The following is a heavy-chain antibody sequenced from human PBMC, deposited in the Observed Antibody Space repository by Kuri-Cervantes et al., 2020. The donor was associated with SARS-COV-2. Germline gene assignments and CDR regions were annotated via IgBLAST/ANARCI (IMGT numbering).Heavy chain of an antibody. CDR3: AKGSIVATIAYYFDY. CDR2: ISWDGGST. Sequence: LSLTCAASGFTFDDYAMHWVRQAPGKGLEWVSLISWDGGSTYYADSVKGRFTISRDNSKNSLYLQMNSLRAEDTALYYCAKGSIVATIAYYFDYWGQGTLGTVSS. CDR1: GFTFDDYA. J-gene: IGHJ4*02. D-gene: IGHD5-12*01. V-gene: IGHV3-43D*04.